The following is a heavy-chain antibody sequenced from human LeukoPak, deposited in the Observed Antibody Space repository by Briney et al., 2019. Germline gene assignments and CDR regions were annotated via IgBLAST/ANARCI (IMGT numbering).Heavy chain of an antibody. Sequence: SETLSLTCTVSGGSITTSYHYWGWIRQPPGKGLEWIGSIDYRERTTYNPSLKSRVTISADTTRNQFSLKLSSVTARDTAVYYCASYVSRTMRDSWGQGTLVSVSS. V-gene: IGHV4-39*01. D-gene: IGHD3-16*01. CDR3: ASYVSRTMRDS. J-gene: IGHJ4*02. CDR2: IDYRERT. CDR1: GGSITTSYHY.